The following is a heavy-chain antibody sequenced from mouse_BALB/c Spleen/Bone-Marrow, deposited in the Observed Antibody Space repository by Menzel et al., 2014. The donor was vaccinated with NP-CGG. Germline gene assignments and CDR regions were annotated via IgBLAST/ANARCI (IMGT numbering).Heavy chain of an antibody. D-gene: IGHD1-2*01. CDR1: GFAFSSXD. V-gene: IGHV5-12-1*01. CDR3: ARHYGYGAMDY. CDR2: IXSGGGST. Sequence: LVESGGGLVKPGGSLKLSCAASGFAFSSXDXSWVXQTPXXGXXWVXXIXSGGGSTYYPDTVKGRFTISRDNAKNTLYLQMSSLKSEDTAMYYCARHYGYGAMDYWGQGTSVTVSS. J-gene: IGHJ4*01.